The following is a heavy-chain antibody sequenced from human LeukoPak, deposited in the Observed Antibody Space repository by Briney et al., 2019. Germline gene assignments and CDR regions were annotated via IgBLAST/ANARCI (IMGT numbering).Heavy chain of an antibody. J-gene: IGHJ6*03. CDR2: IYYSGST. CDR1: GGSISSSSYY. D-gene: IGHD2/OR15-2a*01. Sequence: YPSETLSLTCTVSGGSISSSSYYWGWIRQPPGKGLEWIGSIYYSGSTYYNPSLKSRITISVDTSKNQFSLKLSSVTAADTAVYYCARVDNRYYYYMDVWGKGTTVTVSS. V-gene: IGHV4-39*07. CDR3: ARVDNRYYYYMDV.